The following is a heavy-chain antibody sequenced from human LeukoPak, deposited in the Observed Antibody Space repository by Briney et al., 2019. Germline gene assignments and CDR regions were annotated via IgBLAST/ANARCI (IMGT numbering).Heavy chain of an antibody. CDR2: IYTSGST. CDR1: GGSISSGSYY. V-gene: IGHV4-61*02. Sequence: ASETLSLTCTVSGGSISSGSYYWSWIRQPAGKGLEWIGRIYTSGSTNYNPSLKSRVTMSVDTSKNQFSLKLSSVTAADTAVYYCARENGDYTRLFDYWGQGTLVTVSS. CDR3: ARENGDYTRLFDY. J-gene: IGHJ4*02. D-gene: IGHD4-17*01.